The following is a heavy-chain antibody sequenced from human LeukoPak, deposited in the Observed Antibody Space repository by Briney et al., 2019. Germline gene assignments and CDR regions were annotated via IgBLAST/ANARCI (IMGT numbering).Heavy chain of an antibody. CDR1: GYTFTSYD. CDR2: MNPNSGNT. Sequence: ASVKVSCKASGYTFTSYDINWVRQATGQGLEWMGWMNPNSGNTGYAQKFQGRVTMTRNTSISTAYMELSSLRSEDTAVYYCASSPIGSGWYDYWGQGTLVTVSS. V-gene: IGHV1-8*01. CDR3: ASSPIGSGWYDY. J-gene: IGHJ4*02. D-gene: IGHD6-19*01.